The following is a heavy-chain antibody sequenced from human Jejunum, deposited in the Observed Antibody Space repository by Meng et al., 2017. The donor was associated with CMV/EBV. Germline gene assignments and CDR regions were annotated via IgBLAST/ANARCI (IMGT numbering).Heavy chain of an antibody. J-gene: IGHJ4*02. D-gene: IGHD7-27*01. CDR1: GNTFNHFY. V-gene: IGHV1-2*02. CDR2: VNPNNGGT. CDR3: ARGPWGFDL. Sequence: VSCKASGNTFNHFYLHWVRQAPGQGLEWMGWVNPNNGGTDYAQKFQGRVIMTSDTSISTVYMELSRLTFDDTAVYYCARGPWGFDLWGQGTLVTVSS.